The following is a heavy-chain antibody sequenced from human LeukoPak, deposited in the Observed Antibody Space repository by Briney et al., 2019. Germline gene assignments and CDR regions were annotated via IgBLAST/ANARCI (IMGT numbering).Heavy chain of an antibody. CDR1: GLTFSTSG. Sequence: GGSLRLSCTTSGLTFSTSGFNWVRQAPGKGLEWVASIGPTGFDRYHADSIKGRFTISRDNANNFLYLQVDSLRAEDTAVYYCATETNGRHYDYWGQGTLLTVSS. D-gene: IGHD1-14*01. J-gene: IGHJ4*02. V-gene: IGHV3-21*06. CDR2: IGPTGFDR. CDR3: ATETNGRHYDY.